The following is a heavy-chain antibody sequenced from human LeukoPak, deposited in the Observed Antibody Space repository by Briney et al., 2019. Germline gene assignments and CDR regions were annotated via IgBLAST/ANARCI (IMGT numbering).Heavy chain of an antibody. CDR3: AKGEDGSGSYMAFDI. V-gene: IGHV3-23*01. CDR1: GFTFSSYA. J-gene: IGHJ3*02. D-gene: IGHD3-10*01. CDR2: ISGSGGST. Sequence: GGSLRLSCAASGFTFSSYAMNWVRQAPGKGLEWVSAISGSGGSTYYADSVKGRFTISRDNSKNTLYLQMNSLRAEDTAVYYCAKGEDGSGSYMAFDIWGQGTMVTVSS.